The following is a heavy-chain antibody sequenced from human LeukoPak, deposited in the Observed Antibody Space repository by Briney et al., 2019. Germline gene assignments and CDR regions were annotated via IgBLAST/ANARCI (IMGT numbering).Heavy chain of an antibody. CDR3: AKSGPVRGVIIDPYYYYGMDV. D-gene: IGHD3-10*01. CDR2: ISGSGGST. CDR1: GFTFSSYA. Sequence: GGSLRLSCAASGFTFSSYAMSWVRQAPGKGLEWVSAISGSGGSTYYADSVKGRFTISRDNSKNTLYLQMNSLRAEDTAVYYCAKSGPVRGVIIDPYYYYGMDVWGQGTTVTVSS. J-gene: IGHJ6*02. V-gene: IGHV3-23*01.